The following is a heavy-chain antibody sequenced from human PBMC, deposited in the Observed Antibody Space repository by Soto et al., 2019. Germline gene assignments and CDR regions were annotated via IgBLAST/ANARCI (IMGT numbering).Heavy chain of an antibody. CDR3: ASRYGPGFDY. D-gene: IGHD4-17*01. CDR1: GGSISSYY. Sequence: QVQLQESGPGLVKPSETLSLTCTVSGGSISSYYWSWIRQPPGKGLEWIGYIYYSGSTNYNPSLKSPVTVSVDPSKNQFSLKVSSVAAADAAVYYCASRYGPGFDYWGQGTLVTVSS. J-gene: IGHJ4*02. CDR2: IYYSGST. V-gene: IGHV4-59*08.